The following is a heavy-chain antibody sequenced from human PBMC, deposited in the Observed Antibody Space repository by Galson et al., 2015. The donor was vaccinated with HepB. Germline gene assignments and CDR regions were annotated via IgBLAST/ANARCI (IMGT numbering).Heavy chain of an antibody. CDR3: ARISPW. V-gene: IGHV3-7*03. D-gene: IGHD3-3*02. CDR1: GFSFSTYW. Sequence: SLRLSCAASGFSFSTYWMTWVRQAPGKGLEWVANIKQDGGETYYLDSVKGRFTISRDNAKSSVYLQMNSLGAEDTAVYYCARISPWWGQGTLSPSPQ. J-gene: IGHJ4*02. CDR2: IKQDGGET.